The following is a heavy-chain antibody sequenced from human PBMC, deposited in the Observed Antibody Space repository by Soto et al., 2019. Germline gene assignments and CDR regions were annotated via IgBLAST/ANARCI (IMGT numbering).Heavy chain of an antibody. Sequence: VASVKVSCKASGYTFTGSYMHWVRQAPGQGLEWMGWINPNTGDTNYAQKFQGRVTMTRDTSISTAYMDLSRLRSDDTAVYYCARGGGTTHWFDTWGQGTLVTVSS. CDR3: ARGGGTTHWFDT. V-gene: IGHV1-2*02. CDR1: GYTFTGSY. J-gene: IGHJ5*02. CDR2: INPNTGDT. D-gene: IGHD2-15*01.